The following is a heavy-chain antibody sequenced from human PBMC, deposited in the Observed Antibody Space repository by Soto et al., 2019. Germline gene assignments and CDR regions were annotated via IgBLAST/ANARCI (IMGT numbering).Heavy chain of an antibody. CDR2: IYYSGST. Sequence: PSETLSLTCTVSGGSVSSGSYYWSWIRQPPGKGLEWIGYIYYSGSTNYNPSLKSRVTISVDTSKNQFSLKLSSVTAADTAVYYCARYCSSTSCRFGAFDIWGQGTMVTVSS. CDR3: ARYCSSTSCRFGAFDI. V-gene: IGHV4-61*01. J-gene: IGHJ3*02. D-gene: IGHD2-2*01. CDR1: GGSVSSGSYY.